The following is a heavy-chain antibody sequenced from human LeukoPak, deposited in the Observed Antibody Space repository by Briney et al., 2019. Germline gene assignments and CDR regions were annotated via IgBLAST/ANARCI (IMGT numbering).Heavy chain of an antibody. D-gene: IGHD3-3*01. CDR1: GFTFSSYA. CDR3: AKVNGIRFLGVYNY. CDR2: ISGSGGST. Sequence: GGSLRLSCAASGFTFSSYAMSWVRQAPGKGLEWVSAISGSGGSTYYADSVNGRFTISRDNSKNTLYLQMNSLRAEDTAVYYCAKVNGIRFLGVYNYWGQGTLVTVSS. J-gene: IGHJ4*02. V-gene: IGHV3-23*01.